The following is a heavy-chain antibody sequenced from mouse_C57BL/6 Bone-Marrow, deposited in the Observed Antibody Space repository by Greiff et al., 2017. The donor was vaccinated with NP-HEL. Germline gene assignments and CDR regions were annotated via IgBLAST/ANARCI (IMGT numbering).Heavy chain of an antibody. D-gene: IGHD2-12*01. CDR2: ILPGSGST. CDR1: GYTFTGYW. Sequence: QVQLQQSGAELMKPGASVKLSCKATGYTFTGYWIEWVKQRPGHGLEWIGEILPGSGSTNYTEKFKGKATFTADTSSNTAYMQLSSLTTEDSAIYYCARNSNDERGDDWGKGTTLTVSS. CDR3: ARNSNDERGDD. V-gene: IGHV1-9*01. J-gene: IGHJ2*01.